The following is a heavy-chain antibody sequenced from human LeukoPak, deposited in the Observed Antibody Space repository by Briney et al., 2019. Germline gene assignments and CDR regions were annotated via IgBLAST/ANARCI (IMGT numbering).Heavy chain of an antibody. J-gene: IGHJ4*02. CDR3: ARVVDILTGHDTALDY. D-gene: IGHD3-9*01. V-gene: IGHV1-2*02. CDR1: GYTFSGYY. Sequence: EASAKVSCKASGYTFSGYYIHWVRQAPGQGLEWMGWINPNTGGTNFAQNFQGRVTMTTVTSISTAYMELSRLRSDDTAVYYCARVVDILTGHDTALDYWGQGTLVTVSS. CDR2: INPNTGGT.